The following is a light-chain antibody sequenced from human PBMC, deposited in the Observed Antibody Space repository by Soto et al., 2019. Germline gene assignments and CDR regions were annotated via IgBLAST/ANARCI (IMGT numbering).Light chain of an antibody. CDR2: ELT. Sequence: QSALTQPASVSGSPGQSVTISCTGTSSDIGNYIYVSWYQQHPGKAPKLVIYELTNRPSGISRRPTGSRSGNTAFLTISGLQAEDEAVYYCSSYTPTRDLVFGGGTKLTVL. CDR1: SSDIGNYIY. CDR3: SSYTPTRDLV. J-gene: IGLJ3*02. V-gene: IGLV2-14*03.